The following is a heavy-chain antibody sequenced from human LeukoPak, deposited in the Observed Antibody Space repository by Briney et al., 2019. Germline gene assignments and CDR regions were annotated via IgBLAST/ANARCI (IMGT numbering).Heavy chain of an antibody. D-gene: IGHD6-6*01. CDR1: GGSISSYH. V-gene: IGHV4-59*01. Sequence: SETLSLTCTVPGGSISSYHWSWIRQPPGKGLEWIGYIQYSGSTNYNPSLQSRVTISVDTSKNQFSLKLTSVTAADTAVYYCARSIYTTSSHPYFLDYWGQGTLVTVSS. CDR2: IQYSGST. CDR3: ARSIYTTSSHPYFLDY. J-gene: IGHJ4*02.